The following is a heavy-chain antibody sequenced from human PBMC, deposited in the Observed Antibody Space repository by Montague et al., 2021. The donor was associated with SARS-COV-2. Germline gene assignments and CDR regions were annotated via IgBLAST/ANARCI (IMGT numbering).Heavy chain of an antibody. CDR3: ARKTSGNYSCGD. D-gene: IGHD3-22*01. CDR1: GYSISSHNW. CDR2: IHYSEGT. Sequence: SETLSLTCVVSGYSISSHNWWGWIRQPPGKELEWIGFIHYSEGTYYNPSLKSRATMSVDTSKNQFSLRLNSVAVVDTAVYYCARKTSGNYSCGDWGQGTLVTVSS. J-gene: IGHJ4*02. V-gene: IGHV4-28*01.